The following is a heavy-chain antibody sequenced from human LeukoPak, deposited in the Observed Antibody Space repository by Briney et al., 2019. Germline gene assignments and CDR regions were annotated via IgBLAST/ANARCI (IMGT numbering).Heavy chain of an antibody. D-gene: IGHD3-3*01. CDR2: INEDGSER. Sequence: GGSLRLSCVAYGFKLSSYWMTWVRQAPGEGVEWVANINEDGSERNYVDSMKGRFTISRDNARKSVYLQMGSLRGDDTAVYYCARDRPITVSGVIILPWGRGTLVTVSS. J-gene: IGHJ5*02. CDR1: GFKLSSYW. V-gene: IGHV3-7*01. CDR3: ARDRPITVSGVIILP.